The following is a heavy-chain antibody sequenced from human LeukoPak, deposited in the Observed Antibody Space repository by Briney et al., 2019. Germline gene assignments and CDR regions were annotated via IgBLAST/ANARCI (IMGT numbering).Heavy chain of an antibody. Sequence: PGGSLRLSCAASGFTFSSYSMNWVRQAPGKGLEWVSYISSSSSTIYYTDFVKGRFTISRDNSKNTQSLQMNSLRAEDTAVYYCAKDDDWGRYKHWGQGTLVTVSS. CDR3: AKDDDWGRYKH. CDR2: ISSSSSTI. CDR1: GFTFSSYS. D-gene: IGHD3-16*01. J-gene: IGHJ1*01. V-gene: IGHV3-48*01.